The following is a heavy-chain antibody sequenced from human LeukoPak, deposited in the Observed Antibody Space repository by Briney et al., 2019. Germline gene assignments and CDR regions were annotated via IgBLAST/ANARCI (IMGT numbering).Heavy chain of an antibody. D-gene: IGHD4-17*01. CDR2: IYYSGST. Sequence: SETLSLTCTVSGGSVSSGSYYWRWIRQPPGKGLEWIGYIYYSGSTNYNPSLKSRVTISVDTSKNQCSLKLSSVTAADTAVYYCARDQHGDYEGGFDYWGQGTLVTVSS. J-gene: IGHJ4*02. CDR1: GGSVSSGSYY. V-gene: IGHV4-61*01. CDR3: ARDQHGDYEGGFDY.